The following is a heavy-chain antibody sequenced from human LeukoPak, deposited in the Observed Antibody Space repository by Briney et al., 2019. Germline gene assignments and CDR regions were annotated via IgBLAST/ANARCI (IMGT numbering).Heavy chain of an antibody. CDR2: SNPSGGST. V-gene: IGHV1-46*01. CDR3: ARYGDYTNFDY. D-gene: IGHD4-17*01. Sequence: ASVKVSCKASGYTXTSYYMHWVRQAPGQGLEWMGISNPSGGSTTYAQKFQGRVTMTRDTSTSTVYMELSSLRSEDTAVYYCARYGDYTNFDYWGQGTLVTVSS. CDR1: GYTXTSYY. J-gene: IGHJ4*02.